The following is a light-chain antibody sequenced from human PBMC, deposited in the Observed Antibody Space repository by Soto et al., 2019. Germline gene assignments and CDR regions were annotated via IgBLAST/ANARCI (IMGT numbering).Light chain of an antibody. Sequence: EIVLTQSPGTLSLSPGERATLPCRASQSVYRNYLAWYQQKPGQAPRLLIYGASSRATGIPDRFSGSGSGTDFTLTISRLEPEDFAVYYCQQYGSSGTFGQGTKVDIK. V-gene: IGKV3-20*01. CDR3: QQYGSSGT. CDR1: QSVYRNY. J-gene: IGKJ1*01. CDR2: GAS.